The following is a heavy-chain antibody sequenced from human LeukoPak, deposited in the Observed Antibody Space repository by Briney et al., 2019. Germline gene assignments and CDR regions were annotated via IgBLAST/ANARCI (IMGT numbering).Heavy chain of an antibody. Sequence: GGSLRLSCAASGFIFNSHGMHWVRQAPDKGLEWVAVISDDGSKGYYADSVKGRFTVSRDNSKNTLFLQMNSLRAEDTAVYYCAKDGGLWVSAHWGDSWGRGTLVTVSS. J-gene: IGHJ4*02. CDR3: AKDGGLWVSAHWGDS. D-gene: IGHD7-27*01. CDR1: GFIFNSHG. CDR2: ISDDGSKG. V-gene: IGHV3-30*18.